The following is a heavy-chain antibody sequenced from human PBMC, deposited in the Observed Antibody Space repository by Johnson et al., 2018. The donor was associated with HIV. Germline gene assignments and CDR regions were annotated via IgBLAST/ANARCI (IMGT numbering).Heavy chain of an antibody. V-gene: IGHV3-64*01. D-gene: IGHD3-10*01. CDR2: ISSNGIGT. J-gene: IGHJ3*02. CDR1: GFTFSNFA. Sequence: EQLVEYGGGLVQPGGSLRLSCAVSGFTFSNFAMHWVRQAPGKGLEYVSAISSNGIGTYYANSVDGRFTISRDNDKNTLYLEMGSLRVEDMAVYYCARSRGPMRKDAFDIWGQGTKVTVSS. CDR3: ARSRGPMRKDAFDI.